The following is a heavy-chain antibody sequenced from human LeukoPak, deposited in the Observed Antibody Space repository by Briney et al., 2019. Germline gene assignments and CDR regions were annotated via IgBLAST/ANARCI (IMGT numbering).Heavy chain of an antibody. CDR3: ARERGEYYDSSGTGIFDY. J-gene: IGHJ4*02. D-gene: IGHD3-22*01. CDR2: IYYSGST. Sequence: SETLSLTCTVSGGSISSYYWSWIRQPPGKGLEWIGSIYYSGSTNYNPSLKSRVIISVDTSKNQFSLKLSSVTAAETAVYYCARERGEYYDSSGTGIFDYWGQGTLVTVSS. CDR1: GGSISSYY. V-gene: IGHV4-59*01.